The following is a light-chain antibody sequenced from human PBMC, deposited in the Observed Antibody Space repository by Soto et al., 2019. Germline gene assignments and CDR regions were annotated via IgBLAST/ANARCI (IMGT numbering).Light chain of an antibody. J-gene: IGLJ1*01. CDR3: WSYAGRKTYV. CDR1: SSNVGGYNY. CDR2: EGD. V-gene: IGLV2-8*01. Sequence: QSALTQPPSASGSPVQSVSISCTGSSSNVGGYNYVSWYQQHPGKAPRRIIYEGDKRPSGVPDRFSGSKAGSTASLTVSGLQADDEADYDCWSYAGRKTYVFGPGTKLTVL.